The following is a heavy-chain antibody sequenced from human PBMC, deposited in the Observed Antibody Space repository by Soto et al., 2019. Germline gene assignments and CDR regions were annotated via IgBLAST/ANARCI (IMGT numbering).Heavy chain of an antibody. J-gene: IGHJ4*02. V-gene: IGHV3-21*01. CDR1: GFTFSTYT. Sequence: EVQLVESGGGLVKPGGSLRLSCAASGFTFSTYTMNWVRQAPGKGLEWVSSISSTSSYIFYTDSVKGRFTTYSDNATKSLYLPMNSLRAEDTAVYSCARGESTGTPFFDSWGQGTLVTVSS. CDR2: ISSTSSYI. D-gene: IGHD1-1*01. CDR3: ARGESTGTPFFDS.